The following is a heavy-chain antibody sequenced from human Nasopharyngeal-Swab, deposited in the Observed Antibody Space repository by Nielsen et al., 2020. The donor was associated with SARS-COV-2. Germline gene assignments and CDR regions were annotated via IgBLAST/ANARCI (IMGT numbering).Heavy chain of an antibody. V-gene: IGHV2-5*02. CDR2: IYWDDDK. J-gene: IGHJ5*02. D-gene: IGHD3-10*01. Sequence: WIRQPPGKALEWLALIYWDDDKRYSPSLKSRLTITKDTSKNQVVLTMTNMDPVDTATYYCAHSPSITMVRGVFKAWFDPWGQGTLVTVSS. CDR3: AHSPSITMVRGVFKAWFDP.